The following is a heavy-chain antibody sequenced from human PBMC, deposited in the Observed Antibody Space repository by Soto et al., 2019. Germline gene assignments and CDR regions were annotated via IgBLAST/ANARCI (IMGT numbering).Heavy chain of an antibody. V-gene: IGHV3-9*01. D-gene: IGHD3-22*01. CDR3: TKGHYRKKYYYDSSGYLAAVAFDI. CDR1: GFTFDYDA. CDR2: VSWNSVSI. Sequence: RGGALRLSCAASGFTFDYDAMHWCRQAPWKCLEWGSRVSWNSVSIGYADSVKGRFTISRDNAKNSLYLQMNSLRAEDTALYYCTKGHYRKKYYYDSSGYLAAVAFDIWGQGTMVTVSS. J-gene: IGHJ3*02.